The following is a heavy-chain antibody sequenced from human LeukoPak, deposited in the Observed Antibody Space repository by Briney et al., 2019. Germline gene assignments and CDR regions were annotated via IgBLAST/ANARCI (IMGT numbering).Heavy chain of an antibody. CDR3: ASTPNRYSGYVEFDY. CDR2: IIPIFGTA. J-gene: IGHJ4*02. D-gene: IGHD5-12*01. V-gene: IGHV1-69*05. CDR1: GGTFSSYT. Sequence: SVKVSCKASGGTFSSYTISWVRQAPGQGLEWMGGIIPIFGTANYAQKFQGRVTITTDESTSTAYMELSSLRSEDTAVYYCASTPNRYSGYVEFDYWGQGTLATVSS.